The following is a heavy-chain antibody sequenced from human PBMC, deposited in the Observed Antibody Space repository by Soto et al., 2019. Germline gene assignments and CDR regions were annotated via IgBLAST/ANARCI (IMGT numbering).Heavy chain of an antibody. CDR2: KHYSGST. V-gene: IGHV4-59*08. CDR3: ARHETYYYGSGSRSDAFDI. D-gene: IGHD3-10*01. Sequence: QVQLQESGPGLVKPSETLSLTCSVSGGSISSYYWSWIRQPPGKGLEWIGYKHYSGSTNDNPSLKSRVTISVDTSKNQFSLELSSVTAADTAVYYCARHETYYYGSGSRSDAFDIWGQGTMVTVSS. J-gene: IGHJ3*02. CDR1: GGSISSYY.